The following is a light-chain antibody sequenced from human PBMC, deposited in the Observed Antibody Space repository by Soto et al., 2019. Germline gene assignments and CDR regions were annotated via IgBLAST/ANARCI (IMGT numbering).Light chain of an antibody. Sequence: QSVLTQSSSASASLGSSVKRTCTLSSRHSSYIIAWHQQQPGKAPRYLMKLEGSGSYNKGSGVPDRFSGSSSGADHYLTISNLQFEDEADYYCETWDSNTRVFGTGTKLTVL. CDR1: SRHSSYI. J-gene: IGLJ1*01. V-gene: IGLV4-60*02. CDR3: ETWDSNTRV. CDR2: LEGSGSY.